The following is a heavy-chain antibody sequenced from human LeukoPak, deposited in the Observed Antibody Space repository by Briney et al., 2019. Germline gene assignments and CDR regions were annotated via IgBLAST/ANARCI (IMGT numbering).Heavy chain of an antibody. Sequence: GGSLRLSCAASGFTFSSHAMSWVRQAPGKGLEWVAVISYDGSNKYYADSVKGRFTISRDNSKNTLYLQMNSLRAEDTAVYYCAATGIAAARNAFDIWGQGTMVTVSS. CDR1: GFTFSSHA. V-gene: IGHV3-30-3*01. J-gene: IGHJ3*02. CDR3: AATGIAAARNAFDI. CDR2: ISYDGSNK. D-gene: IGHD6-13*01.